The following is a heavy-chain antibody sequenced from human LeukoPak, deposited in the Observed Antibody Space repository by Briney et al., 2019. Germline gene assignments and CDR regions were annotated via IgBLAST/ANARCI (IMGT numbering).Heavy chain of an antibody. CDR2: SYYSGST. CDR1: GGSISSYY. D-gene: IGHD3-22*01. J-gene: IGHJ1*01. CDR3: ARGVSYYDSSGYYNEYFQH. V-gene: IGHV4-59*08. Sequence: SEPLSLTCTVSGGSISSYYWSWIRQPPGKGLEWIGYSYYSGSTNYNPSLKSRVTISVDTSKNQFSLKLSSVTAADTAVYYCARGVSYYDSSGYYNEYFQHWGQGTLVTVSS.